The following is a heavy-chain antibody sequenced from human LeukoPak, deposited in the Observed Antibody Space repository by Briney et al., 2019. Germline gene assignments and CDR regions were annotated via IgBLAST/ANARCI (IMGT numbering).Heavy chain of an antibody. V-gene: IGHV3-53*04. CDR2: IYSGGST. CDR1: GFTVSSNY. D-gene: IGHD3-10*01. CDR3: ARGLGYGSGESDY. Sequence: GRSLRLSCAASGFTVSSNYMSWVRQAPGKGLEWVSVIYSGGSTYYADSVKGRFTISRHNSKNTLYLQMNSLRAEDTAVYYCARGLGYGSGESDYWGQGTLVTVSS. J-gene: IGHJ4*02.